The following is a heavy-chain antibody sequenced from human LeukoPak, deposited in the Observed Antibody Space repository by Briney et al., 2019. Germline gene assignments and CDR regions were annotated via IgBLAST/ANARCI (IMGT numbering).Heavy chain of an antibody. CDR3: ARGRHHGSWYSWFDP. CDR2: INPNSGGT. Sequence: ASVKVSCKASGYTFTGYYMHWVRQAPGQGLEWMGWINPNSGGTNYAQKFQGWVTMTRDTSISTAYVELSRLRSDDTAVYYCARGRHHGSWYSWFDPWGQGTLVTVSS. CDR1: GYTFTGYY. D-gene: IGHD6-13*01. V-gene: IGHV1-2*04. J-gene: IGHJ5*02.